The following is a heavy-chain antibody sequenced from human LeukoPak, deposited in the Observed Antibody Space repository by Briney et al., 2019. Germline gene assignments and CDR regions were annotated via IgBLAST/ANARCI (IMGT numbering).Heavy chain of an antibody. D-gene: IGHD3-10*01. CDR3: ARDRGGVLWFGELSDY. CDR2: ISYDGSNK. V-gene: IGHV3-30-3*01. CDR1: GFTFSSYA. J-gene: IGHJ4*02. Sequence: PGGSLRLSCAASGFTFSSYAMHWVRQAPGKGLEWVAVISYDGSNKYYADSVKGRFTISRDNSKNTLYLQMNSLRAEDTAVYYCARDRGGVLWFGELSDYWGQGTLVTVSS.